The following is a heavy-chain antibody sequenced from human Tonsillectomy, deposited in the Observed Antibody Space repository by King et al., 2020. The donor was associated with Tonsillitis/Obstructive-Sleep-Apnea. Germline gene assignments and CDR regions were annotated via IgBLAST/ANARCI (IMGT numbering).Heavy chain of an antibody. CDR1: GGSFSGSY. CDR2: INHSGST. Sequence: VQLQQWGAGLLKPSETLSLTCAVYGGSFSGSYWSWIRQPPGKGLEGIGEINHSGSTNYNPSLKSRVTISVDTSKNQFSLKLSSVTAADTAVYYCARGDIVVVVAARDYYYYMDVWGKGTTVTVSS. V-gene: IGHV4-34*01. D-gene: IGHD2-15*01. J-gene: IGHJ6*03. CDR3: ARGDIVVVVAARDYYYYMDV.